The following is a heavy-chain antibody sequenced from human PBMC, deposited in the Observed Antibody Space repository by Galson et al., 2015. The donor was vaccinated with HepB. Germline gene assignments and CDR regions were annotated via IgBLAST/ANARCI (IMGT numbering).Heavy chain of an antibody. CDR2: IYSGGST. J-gene: IGHJ4*02. D-gene: IGHD6-19*01. Sequence: SLRLSCAASGFTVSSNYMSWVRQAPGKGLEWVSVIYSGGSTYYADSVRGRFTISRDNSKNTLYLQMNGLTADDTAVYFCAKDAAPGSGSRYFDDWGQGTLVTVSS. V-gene: IGHV3-53*01. CDR3: AKDAAPGSGSRYFDD. CDR1: GFTVSSNY.